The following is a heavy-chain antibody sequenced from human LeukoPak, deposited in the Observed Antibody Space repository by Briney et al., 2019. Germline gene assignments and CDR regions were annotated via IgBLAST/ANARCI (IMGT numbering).Heavy chain of an antibody. V-gene: IGHV2-5*02. CDR2: IYWDDDK. J-gene: IGHJ5*02. Sequence: SGPTLVNPTQTLTLTCTFSGFSLSTSDSGVSVGWIRQPPGKALEWLALIYWDDDKRYRPSLKSRLTITKDTSKNQVVLTMTNTDPVDTATYYCAHRLPGGYYGSGSFSPWSQGTLVTVSS. CDR3: AHRLPGGYYGSGSFSP. D-gene: IGHD3-10*01. CDR1: GFSLSTSDSGVS.